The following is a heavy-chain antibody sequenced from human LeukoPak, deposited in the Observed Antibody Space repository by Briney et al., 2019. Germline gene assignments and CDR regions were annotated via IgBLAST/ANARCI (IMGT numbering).Heavy chain of an antibody. V-gene: IGHV1-18*01. CDR3: ASNTGSDSSGYAY. J-gene: IGHJ4*02. CDR1: GYTFTSYG. D-gene: IGHD3-22*01. CDR2: ISVYNVDT. Sequence: ASVKVSPKASGYTFTSYGITWVRQAPGQGLEWMGWISVYNVDTNYEQKLQGRVTMTTETSKRTAYMELRSLRSNDTAVYYCASNTGSDSSGYAYWGQGTLVTVSS.